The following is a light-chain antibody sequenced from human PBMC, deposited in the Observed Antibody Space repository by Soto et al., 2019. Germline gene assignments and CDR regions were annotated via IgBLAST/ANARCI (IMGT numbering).Light chain of an antibody. CDR1: QDMSNY. V-gene: IGKV1-33*01. CDR3: QQYDNLPLT. J-gene: IGKJ4*01. CDR2: DAS. Sequence: DIQMTQSPSSLSASVGDRVTITCQASQDMSNYLNWYQQKPGKATKLLIYDASNLETGVPSRFSGSGSGTEFTFTISSLQPEDIATYYCQQYDNLPLTFGGGTKVEIK.